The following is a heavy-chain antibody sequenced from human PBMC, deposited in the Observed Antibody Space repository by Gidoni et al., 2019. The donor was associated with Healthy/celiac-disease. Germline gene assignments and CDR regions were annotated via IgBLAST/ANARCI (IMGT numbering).Heavy chain of an antibody. D-gene: IGHD1-20*01. Sequence: EVQLLESGGGLVQPGGSLRLSCSASGFPFSSYAMSWVRQAPGKGLEWVSVISGSGGSTYYADSVKGRFTISRDNSKNTLYLQMNSLRAEDTAVYYCAKDPNWNQPHDAFDIWGQGTMVTVSS. CDR1: GFPFSSYA. J-gene: IGHJ3*02. V-gene: IGHV3-23*01. CDR3: AKDPNWNQPHDAFDI. CDR2: ISGSGGST.